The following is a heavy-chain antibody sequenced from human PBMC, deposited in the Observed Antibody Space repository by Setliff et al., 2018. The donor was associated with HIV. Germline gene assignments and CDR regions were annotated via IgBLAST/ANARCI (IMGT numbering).Heavy chain of an antibody. D-gene: IGHD4-4*01. CDR2: IIPIFDRT. CDR1: GGTLSSHA. V-gene: IGHV1-69*06. CDR3: TTTYVRDDYNFDF. J-gene: IGHJ4*02. Sequence: SVKVSCKISGGTLSSHALSWVRQAPGQGLEWMGGIIPIFDRTNYAQNFQGRLTITADTSIDTAYMDLSSLRSEDTAVYYCTTTYVRDDYNFDFWGQGSLVTVSS.